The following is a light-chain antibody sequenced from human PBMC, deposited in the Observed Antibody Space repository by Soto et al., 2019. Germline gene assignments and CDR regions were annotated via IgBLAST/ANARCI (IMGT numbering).Light chain of an antibody. V-gene: IGKV1-5*03. CDR2: EAS. CDR1: QSINKW. CDR3: QQYDFLVGT. Sequence: VAMTQSPSALSASVGDRVTMTCRASQSINKWLAWYQQKPGKAPSLLIYEASSLHSGVPSRFSGSGFGTEFTLTINSLQLDDFATYYCQQYDFLVGTFGQGTKVEV. J-gene: IGKJ1*01.